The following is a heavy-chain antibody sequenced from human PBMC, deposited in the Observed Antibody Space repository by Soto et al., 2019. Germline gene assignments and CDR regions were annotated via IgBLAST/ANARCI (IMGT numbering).Heavy chain of an antibody. CDR1: GYTFTGYY. Sequence: ASVKVSCKASGYTFTGYYMHWVRQAPGQGLEWMGWINPNSGGTNYAQKFQGRVTMTRDTSISTAYMELSRLRSDDTAVDYCARRPLIAAAGTEYYYYGMDIWGQGTTVTVSS. CDR2: INPNSGGT. V-gene: IGHV1-2*02. CDR3: ARRPLIAAAGTEYYYYGMDI. J-gene: IGHJ6*02. D-gene: IGHD6-13*01.